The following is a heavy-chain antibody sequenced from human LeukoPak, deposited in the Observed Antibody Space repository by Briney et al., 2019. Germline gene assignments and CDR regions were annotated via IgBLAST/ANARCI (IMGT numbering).Heavy chain of an antibody. CDR1: GFTFSSYG. J-gene: IGHJ3*02. D-gene: IGHD1/OR15-1a*01. CDR3: AKGYNWNTNAFDI. CDR2: ISYDGSNK. V-gene: IGHV3-30*18. Sequence: GGSLRLSCAASGFTFSSYGMHWVRQAPGKGLEWVAVISYDGSNKYYADSVKGRFTISRDNSKNTLYLQMNSLRAEDTAVYYCAKGYNWNTNAFDIWGQGTMVTVSS.